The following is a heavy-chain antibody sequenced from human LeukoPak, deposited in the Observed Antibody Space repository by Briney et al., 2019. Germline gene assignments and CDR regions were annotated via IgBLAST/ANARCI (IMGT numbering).Heavy chain of an antibody. D-gene: IGHD2-2*01. CDR3: ARANFCGGTSCYYFDY. CDR1: GGSITRGGYS. J-gene: IGHJ4*02. V-gene: IGHV4-30-2*01. Sequence: SQTLSLTCAVSGGSITRGGYSWTWIRQPPGKGLEWIGYIYHIGSTYYNPSLESRVTILIDRSNQFSLRLSSVTAADTAVYYCARANFCGGTSCYYFDYWGQGTLVTVSS. CDR2: IYHIGST.